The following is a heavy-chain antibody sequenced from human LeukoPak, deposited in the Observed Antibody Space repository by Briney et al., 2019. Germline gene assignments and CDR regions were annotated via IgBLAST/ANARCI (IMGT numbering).Heavy chain of an antibody. CDR2: IYYSGST. V-gene: IGHV4-59*01. CDR3: ARGSGYLRY. Sequence: SETLSLTCTVSGGSISSYYWSWLRQPPGKGLEWIGYIYYSGSTNYNPSLKSRVTISVDTSKNQFSLKLSSVTAADTAVYYCARGSGYLRYWGQGTLVTVSS. CDR1: GGSISSYY. J-gene: IGHJ4*02. D-gene: IGHD3-22*01.